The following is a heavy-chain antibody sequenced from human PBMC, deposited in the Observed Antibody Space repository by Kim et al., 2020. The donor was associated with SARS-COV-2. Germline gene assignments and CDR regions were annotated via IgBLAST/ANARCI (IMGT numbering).Heavy chain of an antibody. CDR2: ISYDGSNK. V-gene: IGHV3-30*18. D-gene: IGHD3-10*01. CDR3: AKDQFPSRITMVRGAPYAYYFGMDV. Sequence: GGSLRLSCAASGFTFSSYGMHWVRQAPGKGLEWVAVISYDGSNKYYADSVKGRFTISRDNSKNTLYLQMNSLRAEDTAVYYCAKDQFPSRITMVRGAPYAYYFGMDVWGQGTTVTVSS. J-gene: IGHJ6*02. CDR1: GFTFSSYG.